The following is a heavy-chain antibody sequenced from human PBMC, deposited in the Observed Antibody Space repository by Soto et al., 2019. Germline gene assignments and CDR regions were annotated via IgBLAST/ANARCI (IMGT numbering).Heavy chain of an antibody. CDR3: ARVHSYYYGSGRYYFDY. D-gene: IGHD3-10*01. Sequence: QVQLQQWGAGLLKPSETLSLTCAVYGGSFSGYYWSWIRQPPGKGLEWIGEINHSGSTNYNPSLKSRVTISVDTSKSQFSLKLSSVTAADTAVYYCARVHSYYYGSGRYYFDYWGQGTLVTVSS. CDR2: INHSGST. V-gene: IGHV4-34*01. J-gene: IGHJ4*02. CDR1: GGSFSGYY.